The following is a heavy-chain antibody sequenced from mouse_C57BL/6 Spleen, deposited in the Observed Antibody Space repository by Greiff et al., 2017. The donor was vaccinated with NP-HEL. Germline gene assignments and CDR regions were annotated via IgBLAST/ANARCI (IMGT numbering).Heavy chain of an antibody. Sequence: VQLQQSGAELVRPGSSVKLSCKASGYTFTSYWMHWVKQRPIQGLEWIGNIDPSDSETHYNQKFKDKATLTVDKSSSTAYMQLSILTSEDSAVYYCARFYYGNYVDAMDYWGQGTSVTVSS. CDR3: ARFYYGNYVDAMDY. CDR2: IDPSDSET. J-gene: IGHJ4*01. D-gene: IGHD2-1*01. V-gene: IGHV1-52*01. CDR1: GYTFTSYW.